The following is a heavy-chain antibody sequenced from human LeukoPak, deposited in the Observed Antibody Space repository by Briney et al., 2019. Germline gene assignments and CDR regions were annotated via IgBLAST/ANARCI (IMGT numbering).Heavy chain of an antibody. CDR2: ISSSSSYI. V-gene: IGHV3-21*01. Sequence: PGGSLRLSCAASGFTFSSYSMNWVRQAPGKGLEWVLSISSSSSYIYYADSVKGRFTISRDNAKNSLYLQMNSLRAEDTAVYYCAREGGGGRAFDIWGQGTMVTVSS. J-gene: IGHJ3*02. D-gene: IGHD2-15*01. CDR3: AREGGGGRAFDI. CDR1: GFTFSSYS.